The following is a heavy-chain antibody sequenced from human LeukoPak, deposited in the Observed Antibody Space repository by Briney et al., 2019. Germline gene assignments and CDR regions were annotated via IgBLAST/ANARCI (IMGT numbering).Heavy chain of an antibody. CDR3: ARGWARDGFNI. CDR1: GASSISKNA. J-gene: IGHJ3*02. D-gene: IGHD6-13*01. Sequence: SQTLSLTCVISGASSISKNAWKWVRQSPSGGLECLGRTYYSSKWYSEYAESVKSRITINVDTSKNQFSLQLNSVTPEDTAVYYCARGWARDGFNIWSQGTKVTVSS. CDR2: TYYSSKWYS. V-gene: IGHV6-1*01.